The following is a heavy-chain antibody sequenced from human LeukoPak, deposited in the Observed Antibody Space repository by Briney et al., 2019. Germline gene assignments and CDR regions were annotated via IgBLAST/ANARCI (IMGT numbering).Heavy chain of an antibody. CDR2: INHSGST. CDR3: ARDSGYYYDSSNSDV. D-gene: IGHD3-22*01. CDR1: GGSFSGYY. V-gene: IGHV4-34*01. Sequence: ETLSLTCAVCGGSFSGYYWSWIRQPPGKGLEWIGEINHSGSTNYNPSLKSRVTISVDTSKNQFSLKLSSVTAADTAVYYCARDSGYYYDSSNSDVWGKGTTVTVSS. J-gene: IGHJ6*04.